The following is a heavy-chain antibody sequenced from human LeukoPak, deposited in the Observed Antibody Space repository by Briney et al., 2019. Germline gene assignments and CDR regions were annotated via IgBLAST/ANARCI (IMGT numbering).Heavy chain of an antibody. D-gene: IGHD6-19*01. Sequence: ASVKVSCKASGYTFTSYGISWVRQAPGQGLEWMGWISAYNGNTNYAQKLQGRVTMTTDTSTSTAYMELRSLRSDDTAVYYCAKDRSGWTHDYFDYWSQGTLVTVSS. CDR1: GYTFTSYG. J-gene: IGHJ4*02. CDR2: ISAYNGNT. CDR3: AKDRSGWTHDYFDY. V-gene: IGHV1-18*01.